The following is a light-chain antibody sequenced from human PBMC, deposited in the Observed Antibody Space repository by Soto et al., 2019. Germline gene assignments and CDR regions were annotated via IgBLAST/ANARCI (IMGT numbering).Light chain of an antibody. CDR1: SSDVGGFDF. V-gene: IGLV2-11*01. J-gene: IGLJ3*02. Sequence: QSALTQPRSVSGSPGQSVAISCTATSSDVGGFDFVSWYQQHPGKAPKLVIYDVSKRPSGVPDRFSGSRSGDTASLTISGPQAEDEADYYCCLYTASYSVFGGGTKLTVL. CDR2: DVS. CDR3: CLYTASYSV.